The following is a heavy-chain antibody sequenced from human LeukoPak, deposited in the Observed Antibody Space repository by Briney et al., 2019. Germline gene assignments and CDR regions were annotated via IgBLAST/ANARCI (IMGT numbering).Heavy chain of an antibody. J-gene: IGHJ5*02. D-gene: IGHD5-18*01. V-gene: IGHV4-30-4*08. CDR3: ATALGGYSSLWNTLDH. CDR1: GGSISNGDYY. Sequence: SETLSLTCTASGGSISNGDYYWSWIRQPPGKGLEWIGYIYYSGSTYYNPSLKSRVTISVDTSKNQFSLKLSSVTAADRAVYYCATALGGYSSLWNTLDHWGQGTLVTVSS. CDR2: IYYSGST.